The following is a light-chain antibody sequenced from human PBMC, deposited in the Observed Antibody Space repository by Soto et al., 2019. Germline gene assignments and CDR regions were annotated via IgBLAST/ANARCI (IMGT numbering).Light chain of an antibody. CDR2: HTS. V-gene: IGLV7-46*01. CDR3: LLSYSDARPVI. CDR1: TGAVTSGHY. J-gene: IGLJ2*01. Sequence: QAVVTQVPSLTVSPGGTVTITCGSSTGAVTSGHYPYWFQQKPGQAPTTLIYHTSIKHSWTPARFSGSLLGGKAALTLSGAQPEDEAEYYCLLSYSDARPVIFGGGTQLTVL.